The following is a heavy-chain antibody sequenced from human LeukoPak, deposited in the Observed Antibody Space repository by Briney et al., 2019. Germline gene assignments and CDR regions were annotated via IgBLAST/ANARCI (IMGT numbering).Heavy chain of an antibody. CDR1: GFTFSSYA. J-gene: IGHJ4*02. CDR3: AKVSNGYNSPFDY. V-gene: IGHV3-23*01. D-gene: IGHD5-24*01. Sequence: GGSPRLSCAASGFTFSSYAMSWVRQAPGKGLEWVSAISGSGGSTYYADSVKGRFTISRDNSKNTLYLQMNSLRAEDTAVYYCAKVSNGYNSPFDYWGQGTLVTVSS. CDR2: ISGSGGST.